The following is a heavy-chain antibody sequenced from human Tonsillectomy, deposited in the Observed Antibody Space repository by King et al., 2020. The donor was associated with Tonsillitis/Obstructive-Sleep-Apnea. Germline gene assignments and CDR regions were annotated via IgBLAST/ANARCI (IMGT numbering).Heavy chain of an antibody. J-gene: IGHJ6*03. CDR1: GFTFSSYA. D-gene: IGHD3-10*01. CDR3: VKGSSGEYYYYYMDV. Sequence: VQLVESGGGLVQPGVSLGLSCSAAGFTFSSYAMHWVRQAPGKGLEYFSAVSSNGVSTYYADSVKGRFTISRDNSKNTLYLQMSSLRAEDTAVYYCVKGSSGEYYYYYMDVWGKGTTVTVSS. V-gene: IGHV3-64D*06. CDR2: VSSNGVST.